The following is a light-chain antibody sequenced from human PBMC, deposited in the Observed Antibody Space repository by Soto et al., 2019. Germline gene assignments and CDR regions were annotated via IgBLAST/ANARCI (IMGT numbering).Light chain of an antibody. CDR1: QTISNW. CDR3: QHYNSYPYT. J-gene: IGKJ2*01. Sequence: DIQMTQSPSTLSASVGDRVTITCRASQTISNWLAWYQQRPGKAPNLLIYKASTLESGVSSRFSDSGSGTEFTLTISSLQPDDFATYYCQHYNSYPYTFGQGTQLEIK. V-gene: IGKV1-5*03. CDR2: KAS.